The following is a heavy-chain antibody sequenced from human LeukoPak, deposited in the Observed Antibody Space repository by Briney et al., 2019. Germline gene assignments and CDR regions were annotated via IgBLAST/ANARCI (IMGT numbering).Heavy chain of an antibody. V-gene: IGHV3-21*01. J-gene: IGHJ3*02. D-gene: IGHD2-8*01. CDR3: ARAPLIPDAFDI. CDR1: GFTFSSYS. Sequence: GGSLRLSCAASGFTFSSYSMNWVRQAPGKGLEWVSSISSSSSYIYYADSVKGRFTISRDNAKNSLYLQMNSLRAEDTAVYYCARAPLIPDAFDIWGQGTMVTVSS. CDR2: ISSSSSYI.